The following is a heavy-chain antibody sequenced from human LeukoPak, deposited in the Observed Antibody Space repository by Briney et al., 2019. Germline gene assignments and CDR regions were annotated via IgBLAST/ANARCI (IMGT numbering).Heavy chain of an antibody. CDR1: GFIFNDFW. J-gene: IGHJ4*02. D-gene: IGHD4-17*01. CDR3: GTVQY. V-gene: IGHV3-74*01. CDR2: MSSDGSTT. Sequence: GGSLRLSCAASGFIFNDFWMHWLRQVPGKGPVWVSRMSSDGSTTYYADSVKGRFTISRDNAKNTLYLQMSSLRVEDTAVYYCGTVQYWGQGTLLTVSS.